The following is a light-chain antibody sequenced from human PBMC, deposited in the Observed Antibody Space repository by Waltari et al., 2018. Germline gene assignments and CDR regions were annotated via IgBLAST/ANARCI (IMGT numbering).Light chain of an antibody. J-gene: IGKJ4*01. V-gene: IGKV3-11*01. CDR2: DAS. CDR1: QSVGTY. CDR3: HQRSDWPLT. Sequence: EIVLTQSPATLSLSPGERATLSCRTSQSVGTYLVWYQQKPGQAPRLLIYDASHRATGIPARFSGSGSGTDFTLTISYLEPEDFAVYYCHQRSDWPLTFGGGTKVEIK.